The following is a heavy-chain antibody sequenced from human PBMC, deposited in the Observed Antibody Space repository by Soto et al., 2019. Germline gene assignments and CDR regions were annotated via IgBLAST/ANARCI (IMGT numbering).Heavy chain of an antibody. V-gene: IGHV3-23*01. D-gene: IGHD2-21*01. Sequence: GGSLRLSCAASGLTVNNYALSWVRQAPGKGLEWISAITDSGSRTYYANTVRGRFTVSRDNSNNTLYLKMSRLTVEDTAVYYCAKDLKGDYLPVHHFFGSWGQGTLVTVSS. J-gene: IGHJ4*02. CDR2: ITDSGSRT. CDR3: AKDLKGDYLPVHHFFGS. CDR1: GLTVNNYA.